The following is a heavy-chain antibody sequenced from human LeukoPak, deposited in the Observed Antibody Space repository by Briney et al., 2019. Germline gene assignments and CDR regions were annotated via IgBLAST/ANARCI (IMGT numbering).Heavy chain of an antibody. V-gene: IGHV3-48*03. CDR1: GFTFSSFE. J-gene: IGHJ6*02. D-gene: IGHD6-13*01. CDR3: ARDPYSSSWSYGMDV. Sequence: GGSLRLSCAASGFTFSSFEMNWVRQAPGKGLEWVSYITSGGTSIYYADSVKGRFTVSRDNAKNSLYLQMYSLRAEDTAVYFCARDPYSSSWSYGMDVWGQGTAVTVSS. CDR2: ITSGGTSI.